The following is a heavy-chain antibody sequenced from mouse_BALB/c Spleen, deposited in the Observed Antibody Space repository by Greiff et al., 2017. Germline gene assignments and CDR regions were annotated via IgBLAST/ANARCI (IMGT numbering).Heavy chain of an antibody. D-gene: IGHD2-2*01. CDR1: GYIFTSYC. CDR3: GRSDGYDWYFDV. J-gene: IGHJ1*01. V-gene: IGHV1S132*01. CDR2: IYPGTGST. Sequence: QVQLQQSGAELVRPGASVKLSCETSGYIFTSYCIHWVKQRPGQGLEWIARIYPGTGSTYYNEKFKGKATLTADKSSSTAYMQLSSLKSEDSAVYFCGRSDGYDWYFDVWGAGTTVTVSS.